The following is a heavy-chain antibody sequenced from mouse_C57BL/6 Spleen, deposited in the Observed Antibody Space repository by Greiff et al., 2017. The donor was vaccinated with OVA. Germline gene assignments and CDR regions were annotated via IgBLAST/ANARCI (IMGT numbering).Heavy chain of an antibody. CDR2: ISDGGSYT. D-gene: IGHD2-4*01. Sequence: DVMLVESGGGLVKPGGSLKLSCAASGFTFSSYAMSWVRQTPEKRLEWVATISDGGSYTYYPDNVKGRFTISRDNAKNNLYLQMSHLKSEDTAMYYCAREDDYDREGFDYWGQGTTLTVSS. J-gene: IGHJ2*01. CDR3: AREDDYDREGFDY. CDR1: GFTFSSYA. V-gene: IGHV5-4*01.